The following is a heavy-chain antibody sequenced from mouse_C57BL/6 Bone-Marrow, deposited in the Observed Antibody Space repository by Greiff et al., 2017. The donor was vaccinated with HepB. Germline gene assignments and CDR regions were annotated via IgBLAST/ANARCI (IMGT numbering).Heavy chain of an antibody. CDR1: GFTFSSYT. Sequence: EVQRVESGGGLVKPGGSLKLSCAASGFTFSSYTMSWVRQTPEKRLEWVATISGGGGNTYYPDSVKGRFTISRDNAKNTLYLQMSSLGSEDTALYYCERLIRAGYWGKGTTLTVSS. V-gene: IGHV5-9*01. D-gene: IGHD5-1-1*01. J-gene: IGHJ2*01. CDR3: ERLIRAGY. CDR2: ISGGGGNT.